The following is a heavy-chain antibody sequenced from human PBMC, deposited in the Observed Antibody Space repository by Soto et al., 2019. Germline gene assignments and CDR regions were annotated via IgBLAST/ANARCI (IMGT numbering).Heavy chain of an antibody. CDR3: AKGGRRRASYLHLDS. CDR2: VSESGTGT. Sequence: SLILSFAASGFTLSTYAMTWVRQAPGKGLEWVSGVSESGTGTFYADSVRGRFTVSRDNSKNTVYLQMSSLRAEDTATYYCAKGGRRRASYLHLDSWGQGTLVTVSS. D-gene: IGHD1-26*01. V-gene: IGHV3-23*01. J-gene: IGHJ4*02. CDR1: GFTLSTYA.